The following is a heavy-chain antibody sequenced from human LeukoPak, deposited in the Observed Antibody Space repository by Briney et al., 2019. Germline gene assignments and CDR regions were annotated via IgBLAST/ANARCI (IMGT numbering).Heavy chain of an antibody. J-gene: IGHJ5*02. D-gene: IGHD6-13*01. CDR1: GGSFSGYY. Sequence: SETLSLTCAVYGGSFSGYYWGWIRQPPGKGLEWIGSIYYSGSTYCNPSLKSRVTISVDTSKNQFSLKMNSVTAADTAVYYCARLTAAGTWWFDPWGQGTLVTVSS. CDR2: IYYSGST. CDR3: ARLTAAGTWWFDP. V-gene: IGHV4-39*01.